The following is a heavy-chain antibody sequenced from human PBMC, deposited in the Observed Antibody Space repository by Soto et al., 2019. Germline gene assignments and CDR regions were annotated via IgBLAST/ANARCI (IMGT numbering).Heavy chain of an antibody. CDR2: IIPIFGTA. CDR1: GYTFTNHG. CDR3: ARGSLQGSSSRPYYYYYGMDV. V-gene: IGHV1-69*13. Sequence: ASMKGSRKASGYTFTNHGISRVRQAPGQRVEWMGGIIPIFGTANYAQKFQGRVTITADESTSTAYMELSSLRSEDTAVYYCARGSLQGSSSRPYYYYYGMDVWGQGTTVTVSS. D-gene: IGHD6-6*01. J-gene: IGHJ6*02.